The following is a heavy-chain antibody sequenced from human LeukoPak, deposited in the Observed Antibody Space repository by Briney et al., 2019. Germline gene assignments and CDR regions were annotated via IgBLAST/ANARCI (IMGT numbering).Heavy chain of an antibody. CDR1: GFTFSSYG. D-gene: IGHD3-10*01. CDR2: IRYDGSNK. CDR3: AKDRSPWFGGRGNFDY. J-gene: IGHJ4*02. Sequence: GGSLRLSCAASGFTFSSYGMHWVRQAPGKGLEWVAFIRYDGSNKYYADSVKGRFTISRDNSKNTLYLQMNSLRAEDTAVYYCAKDRSPWFGGRGNFDYWGQGTLVTVSS. V-gene: IGHV3-30*02.